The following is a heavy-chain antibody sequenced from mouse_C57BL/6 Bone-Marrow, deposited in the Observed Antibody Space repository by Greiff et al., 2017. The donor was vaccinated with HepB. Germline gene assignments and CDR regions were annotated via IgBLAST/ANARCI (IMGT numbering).Heavy chain of an antibody. Sequence: VQLQQLGPGLVAPSQSLSITCTVSGFSLTSYGVDWVRQSPGKGLEWLGVIWGVGSTNYNSALKSRLSISKDNSKSQVFLKMNSLQTDDTAMYYCASEGLRGAMDYWGQGTSVTVSS. CDR1: GFSLTSYG. D-gene: IGHD2-12*01. CDR3: ASEGLRGAMDY. CDR2: IWGVGST. V-gene: IGHV2-6*01. J-gene: IGHJ4*01.